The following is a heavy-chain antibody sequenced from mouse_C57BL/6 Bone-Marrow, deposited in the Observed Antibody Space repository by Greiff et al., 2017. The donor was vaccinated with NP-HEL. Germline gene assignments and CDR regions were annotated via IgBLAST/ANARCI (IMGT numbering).Heavy chain of an antibody. CDR3: ARRNVYWYFDV. D-gene: IGHD2-1*01. V-gene: IGHV5-17*01. J-gene: IGHJ1*03. Sequence: EVKVVESGGGLVKPGGSLKLSCAASGFTFSDYGVHWVRQAPEKGLEWVAYISRGSSTINYADTVKGRVTISRDNAKNTLFLQLTSLRSEDTARYYCARRNVYWYFDVWGTGTTVTVSA. CDR2: ISRGSSTI. CDR1: GFTFSDYG.